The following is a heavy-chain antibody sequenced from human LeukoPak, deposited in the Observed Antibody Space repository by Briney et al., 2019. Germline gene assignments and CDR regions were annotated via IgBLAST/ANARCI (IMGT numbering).Heavy chain of an antibody. CDR1: GDSVSSNSAA. D-gene: IGHD3-10*01. CDR2: TFYRSKWYN. CDR3: ARDRVGWFGQARRTNAFDI. V-gene: IGHV6-1*01. Sequence: SQTLSLTCAISGDSVSSNSAAWNWIRQSPSRGLEWLGRTFYRSKWYNDYAVSVKSRITINPDTSKNQFSLQLNSVTPEDTAVYYCARDRVGWFGQARRTNAFDIWGQGTMVTVSS. J-gene: IGHJ3*02.